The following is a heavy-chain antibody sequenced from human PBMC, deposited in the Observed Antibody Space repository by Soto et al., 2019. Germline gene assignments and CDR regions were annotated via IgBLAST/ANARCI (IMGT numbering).Heavy chain of an antibody. D-gene: IGHD2-2*01. CDR2: ISAYNGNT. CDR3: ARGPYCSSTSCYGRALAAFDY. V-gene: IGHV1-18*01. Sequence: ASVKVSCKASGYTFTSYGISWVRQAPGQGLEWMGWISAYNGNTNYAQKLQGRVTMTTDTSTSTAYMELRSLRSDDTAVYYCARGPYCSSTSCYGRALAAFDYWGQGTLVTVSS. J-gene: IGHJ4*02. CDR1: GYTFTSYG.